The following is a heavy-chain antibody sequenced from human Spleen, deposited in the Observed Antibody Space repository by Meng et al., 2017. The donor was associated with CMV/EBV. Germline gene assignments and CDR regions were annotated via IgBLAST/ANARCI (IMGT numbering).Heavy chain of an antibody. CDR3: ARGHTAWGFDP. V-gene: IGHV1-69*05. CDR1: GGTFSNYA. Sequence: SVKVSCKASGGTFSNYAISWVRQAPGQGLEWMGGIIPIFGTANYAQKFQGRVTITTDESTNTAYMELSSLRSEDTAVYYCARGHTAWGFDPWGQGTLVTVSS. D-gene: IGHD3-16*01. CDR2: IIPIFGTA. J-gene: IGHJ5*02.